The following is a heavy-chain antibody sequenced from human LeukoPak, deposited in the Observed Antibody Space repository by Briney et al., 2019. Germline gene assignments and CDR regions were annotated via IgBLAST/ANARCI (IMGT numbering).Heavy chain of an antibody. J-gene: IGHJ4*02. V-gene: IGHV3-11*01. Sequence: GGSLRLSCAASGFTFSDYYMSWIRQAPGKGPEWLSYISSSGSTIKYTDSVKGRFTISRDNAKNSLYLQMNSLRAEDTAVYYCARDHGDYGGHFDYWGQGTLVTVSS. D-gene: IGHD4-17*01. CDR1: GFTFSDYY. CDR2: ISSSGSTI. CDR3: ARDHGDYGGHFDY.